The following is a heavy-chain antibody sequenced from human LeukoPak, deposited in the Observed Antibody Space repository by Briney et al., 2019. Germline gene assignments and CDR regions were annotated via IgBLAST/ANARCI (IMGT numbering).Heavy chain of an antibody. J-gene: IGHJ6*02. CDR2: IKQDGSEK. CDR1: GFTFSSYW. D-gene: IGHD3-16*02. Sequence: GGSLRLSCAASGFTFSSYWMSWVRQAPGKGLEWVANIKQDGSEKYYVDSVKGRFTISRDNAKNSLYLQMNSLRAEDTAVYYCAKAQRPYDYVWGSYRDYYYYGMDVWGQGTTVTVSS. V-gene: IGHV3-7*03. CDR3: AKAQRPYDYVWGSYRDYYYYGMDV.